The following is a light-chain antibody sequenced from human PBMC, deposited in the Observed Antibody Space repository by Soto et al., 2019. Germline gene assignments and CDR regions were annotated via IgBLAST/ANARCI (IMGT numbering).Light chain of an antibody. CDR1: SSNIGAGYD. V-gene: IGLV1-40*01. CDR2: GNN. Sequence: QSVLTQPPSLSGAPGQRVTISCTGSSSNIGAGYDVHWYQQLPGTAPKLLIYGNNNRPSGVPDRFSGAKSGTSASLAITGLQAEDEADYYCSSYTSSRAYVFGIGTKLTVL. J-gene: IGLJ1*01. CDR3: SSYTSSRAYV.